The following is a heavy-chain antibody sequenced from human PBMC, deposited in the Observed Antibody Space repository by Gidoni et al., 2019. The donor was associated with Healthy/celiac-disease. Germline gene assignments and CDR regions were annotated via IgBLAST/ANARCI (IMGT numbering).Heavy chain of an antibody. CDR3: ASGYYDKDWYFDL. CDR1: GGSISSYY. V-gene: IGHV4-59*01. D-gene: IGHD3-22*01. J-gene: IGHJ2*01. CDR2: IYYSGST. Sequence: QVQLQESGPGLVKPSETLSLTCTVSGGSISSYYWSWIRQPPGKGLEWIGYIYYSGSTNYNPSLKSRVTISVDTSKNQFSLKLSSVTAADTAVYYCASGYYDKDWYFDLWGRGTLVTVSS.